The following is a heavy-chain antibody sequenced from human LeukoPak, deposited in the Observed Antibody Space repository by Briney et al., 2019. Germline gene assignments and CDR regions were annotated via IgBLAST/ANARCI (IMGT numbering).Heavy chain of an antibody. CDR3: ARTQYSSGWLNFDY. Sequence: ASVKVSCKASGGTFSSYAISWVRQAPGQGLEWMGGIIPIFGTVNYAQKFQGRVTITADESTSTAYMELSSLRSEDTAVYYCARTQYSSGWLNFDYWGQGTLVTVSS. D-gene: IGHD6-19*01. CDR2: IIPIFGTV. J-gene: IGHJ4*02. CDR1: GGTFSSYA. V-gene: IGHV1-69*13.